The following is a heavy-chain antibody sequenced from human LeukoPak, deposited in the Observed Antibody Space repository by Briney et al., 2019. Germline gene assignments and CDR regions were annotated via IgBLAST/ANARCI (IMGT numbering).Heavy chain of an antibody. CDR3: AKDIRAVAGTLFDY. D-gene: IGHD6-19*01. CDR2: ISYDGSNK. V-gene: IGHV3-30*18. Sequence: PGGSLRLSCAASGFTFSSYGMHWVRQAPGKGLEWVAVISYDGSNKYYADSVKGRFTISRDNSKNTLYPQMNSLRAEDTAVYYCAKDIRAVAGTLFDYWGQGTLVTVSS. CDR1: GFTFSSYG. J-gene: IGHJ4*02.